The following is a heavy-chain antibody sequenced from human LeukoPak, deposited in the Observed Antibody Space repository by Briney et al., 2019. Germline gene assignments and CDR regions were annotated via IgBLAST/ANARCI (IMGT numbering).Heavy chain of an antibody. CDR1: GFTFSSYS. CDR2: ISSSSSTI. D-gene: IGHD6-13*01. J-gene: IGHJ6*02. Sequence: PGGSLRLSCAASGFTFSSYSMNWVRQAPGKGLEWVSYISSSSSTIYYADSVKGRFTISRDNAKNSLYLQMSSLRAEDTAVYYCARASGDSSSWYYYGMDVWGQGTTVTVSS. V-gene: IGHV3-48*01. CDR3: ARASGDSSSWYYYGMDV.